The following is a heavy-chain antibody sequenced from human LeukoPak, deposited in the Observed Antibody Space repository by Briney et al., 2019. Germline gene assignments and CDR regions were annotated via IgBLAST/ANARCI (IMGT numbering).Heavy chain of an antibody. D-gene: IGHD3-10*01. J-gene: IGHJ4*02. V-gene: IGHV3-23*01. Sequence: GGSLRLSCAASGFTFSSYAMSWVRQAPGKGLEWVSAISGSGGSTYYADSVKGRFTISRDNSKNTLYLQMNSLRAEDTAVYYCAKEETTRITMVRGVIINGPYYFDYWGQGTLVTVSS. CDR1: GFTFSSYA. CDR3: AKEETTRITMVRGVIINGPYYFDY. CDR2: ISGSGGST.